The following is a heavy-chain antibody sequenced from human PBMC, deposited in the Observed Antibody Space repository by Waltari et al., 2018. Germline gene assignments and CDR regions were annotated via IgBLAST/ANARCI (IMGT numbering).Heavy chain of an antibody. CDR2: ISSSSSYI. CDR1: GGSISSGDYY. Sequence: QVQLQESGPGLVKPSQTLSLTCTVSGGSISSGDYYWSWIRQAPGKGLEWVSSISSSSSYIYYADSVKGRFTISRDNAKNSLYLQMNSLRAEDTAVYYCAISQYPDNYCGQGTLVTVSS. D-gene: IGHD2-2*02. V-gene: IGHV3-11*06. CDR3: AISQYPDNY. J-gene: IGHJ4*02.